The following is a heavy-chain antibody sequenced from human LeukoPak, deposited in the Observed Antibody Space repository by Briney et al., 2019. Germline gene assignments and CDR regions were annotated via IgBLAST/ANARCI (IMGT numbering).Heavy chain of an antibody. CDR2: IYYSGST. CDR3: AREGSGPFDY. CDR1: GGSISSGGYY. D-gene: IGHD3-10*01. J-gene: IGHJ4*02. Sequence: PSETLSLTCIVSGGSISSGGYYWSWIRQHPGKDLEWIGYIYYSGSTYYNPSLKSRVTISVDTSKNQFSLKLSSVTAADMAVYYCAREGSGPFDYWGQGTLVTVSS. V-gene: IGHV4-31*03.